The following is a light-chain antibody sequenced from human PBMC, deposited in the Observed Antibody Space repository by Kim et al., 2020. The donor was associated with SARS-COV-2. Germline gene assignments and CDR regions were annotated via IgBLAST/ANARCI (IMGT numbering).Light chain of an antibody. Sequence: LSPGERATLSRRASQNVRNYLAWYQQKPGQAPRLLIYDASTGATGIPARFSGSGSGTDFTLTISSLEPEDFAVYYCQQRGDWPRTFGQGTKVDIK. CDR2: DAS. V-gene: IGKV3-11*01. CDR3: QQRGDWPRT. CDR1: QNVRNY. J-gene: IGKJ1*01.